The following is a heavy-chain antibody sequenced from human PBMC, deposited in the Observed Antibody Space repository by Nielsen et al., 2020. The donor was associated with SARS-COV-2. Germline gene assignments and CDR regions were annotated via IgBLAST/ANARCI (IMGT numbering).Heavy chain of an antibody. CDR2: IYHSGGT. CDR3: ARDRKFSGYDWGRGPYYIYGLDV. CDR1: GGSVSSNDW. Sequence: SETLSLTCAVSGGSVSSNDWWAWVRQPPGKGLEWIGEIYHSGGTNYNPSLKSRVTISADTSKNRFSLELSSVTAADTAVYYCARDRKFSGYDWGRGPYYIYGLDVWGQGTTVTVSS. V-gene: IGHV4-4*02. D-gene: IGHD5-12*01. J-gene: IGHJ6*02.